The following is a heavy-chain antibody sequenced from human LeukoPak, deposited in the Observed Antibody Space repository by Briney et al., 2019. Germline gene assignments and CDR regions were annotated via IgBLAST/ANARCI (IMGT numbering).Heavy chain of an antibody. CDR3: ARVPVWDIVVVPAATHYGMDV. CDR2: IIPIFGTA. D-gene: IGHD2-2*01. J-gene: IGHJ6*02. V-gene: IGHV1-69*01. CDR1: GGTFSSYA. Sequence: GASVKVSCKASGGTFSSYAISWVRQAPGQGLEWMGGIIPIFGTANYAQKFQGRVTITADESTSTAYMELSSLRSEDTAVYYCARVPVWDIVVVPAATHYGMDVWGQGTTVTVSS.